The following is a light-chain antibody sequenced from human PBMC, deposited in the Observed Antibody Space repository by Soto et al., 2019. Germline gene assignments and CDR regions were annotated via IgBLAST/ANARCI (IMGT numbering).Light chain of an antibody. V-gene: IGKV3-20*01. CDR3: QQYGVSPPELT. J-gene: IGKJ4*01. Sequence: EIVLTQSPGTLSLSPGERATLSCRASQSVSSSYLAWYQQKPGQAPRLLIYGASSRATGIPDRFSGSGSGTDFTLTISRLEPEDFAMYYCQQYGVSPPELTFGGGTK. CDR2: GAS. CDR1: QSVSSSY.